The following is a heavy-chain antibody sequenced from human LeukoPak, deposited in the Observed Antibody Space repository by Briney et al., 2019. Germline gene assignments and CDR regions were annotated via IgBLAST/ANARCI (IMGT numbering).Heavy chain of an antibody. Sequence: SETLYLTCTVPSGSLGSYYWNWLRQPAGKGLEWVGHIFMSGSTDYNPSLKSRVTMSVDTSKNQFSLKLNSVTAADTAFYYCAREYSSSSGKALDYWGQGTLVTVSS. J-gene: IGHJ4*02. V-gene: IGHV4-4*07. CDR3: AREYSSSSGKALDY. D-gene: IGHD6-6*01. CDR1: SGSLGSYY. CDR2: IFMSGST.